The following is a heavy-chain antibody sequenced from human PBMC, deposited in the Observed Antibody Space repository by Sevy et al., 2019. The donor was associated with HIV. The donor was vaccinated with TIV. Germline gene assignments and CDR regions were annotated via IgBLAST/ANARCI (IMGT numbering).Heavy chain of an antibody. Sequence: GGSLRLSCAASGFTFSSFAMSWVRQVPGKGLEWVSSINGRGGSTYYADSVKGRVTLSRDNSKNTLFLQMDSLRAEDTAIYYCARPTPRIAASSAAFFDYWGQRTLVTVSS. CDR1: GFTFSSFA. CDR2: INGRGGST. J-gene: IGHJ4*02. CDR3: ARPTPRIAASSAAFFDY. V-gene: IGHV3-23*01. D-gene: IGHD6-13*01.